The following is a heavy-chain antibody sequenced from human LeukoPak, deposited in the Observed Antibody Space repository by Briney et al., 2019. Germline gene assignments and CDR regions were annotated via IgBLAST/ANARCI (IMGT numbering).Heavy chain of an antibody. CDR2: ISYDGSNK. D-gene: IGHD5-12*01. V-gene: IGHV3-30*18. J-gene: IGHJ4*02. CDR1: GFTFSSYG. CDR3: AKGQDGYISY. Sequence: GGSLRLSCAGSGFTFSSYGMHWVRQAPGKGLKGVAVISYDGSNKYYADSVKGRFTISRDNSKNTLYPQMNSLRAEDTAVYYCAKGQDGYISYWGQGTLVTVSS.